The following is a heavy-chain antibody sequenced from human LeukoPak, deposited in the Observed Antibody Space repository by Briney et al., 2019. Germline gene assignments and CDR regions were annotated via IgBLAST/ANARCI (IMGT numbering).Heavy chain of an antibody. CDR2: IYYSGST. J-gene: IGHJ4*02. D-gene: IGHD6-19*01. CDR3: AREGRIAVAGVRYYFDY. V-gene: IGHV4-39*07. Sequence: SETLSLTCTVSGGSINSSSYYWGWIRQPPGKGLEWIGSIYYSGSTYYNPSLKSRVTISVDTSKNQFSLKLSSVTAADTAVYYCAREGRIAVAGVRYYFDYWGQGTLVTVSS. CDR1: GGSINSSSYY.